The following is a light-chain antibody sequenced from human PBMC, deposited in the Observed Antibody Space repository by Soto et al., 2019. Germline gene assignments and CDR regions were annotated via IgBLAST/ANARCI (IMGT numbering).Light chain of an antibody. CDR3: QQYGTSPSWT. Sequence: ETVLAQSPGTLSLSPGERATLSCRARQSVSYNTLAWYQQKPGQAPRLLIYGPSTRATGIPDRFSGSGAGTDFTLTVSRLEPDDFAVYYCQQYGTSPSWTFGQGTKEEIK. V-gene: IGKV3-20*01. J-gene: IGKJ1*01. CDR2: GPS. CDR1: QSVSYNT.